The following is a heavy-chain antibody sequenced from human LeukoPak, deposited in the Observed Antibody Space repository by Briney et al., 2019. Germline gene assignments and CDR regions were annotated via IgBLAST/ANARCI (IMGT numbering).Heavy chain of an antibody. J-gene: IGHJ5*02. Sequence: GASVKVSCKASGYTFTSYDINWVRQATGQGLEGMGWMNPNSGNTGYAQKFQGRVTMTRNTSISTAYMELSSLRSEDTAVYYCARSTYYYGSGSYHWFDPWGQGTLVTVSS. CDR2: MNPNSGNT. CDR1: GYTFTSYD. V-gene: IGHV1-8*01. D-gene: IGHD3-10*01. CDR3: ARSTYYYGSGSYHWFDP.